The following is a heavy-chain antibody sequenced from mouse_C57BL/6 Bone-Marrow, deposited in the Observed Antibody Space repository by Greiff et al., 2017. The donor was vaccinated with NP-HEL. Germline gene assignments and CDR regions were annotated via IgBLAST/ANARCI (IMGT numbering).Heavy chain of an antibody. CDR3: TGYHMVTTGPPMGY. CDR1: GFTFSDAW. CDR2: IRNKANNHAT. Sequence: EVKVEESGGGLVQPGGSMKLSCAASGFTFSDAWMDWVRQSPEKGLEWVAEIRNKANNHATYYAESVKGRFTISRDDSKSSVYLQMNSLRAEDTGIYYCTGYHMVTTGPPMGYWGQGTSVTVSS. J-gene: IGHJ4*01. V-gene: IGHV6-6*01. D-gene: IGHD2-2*01.